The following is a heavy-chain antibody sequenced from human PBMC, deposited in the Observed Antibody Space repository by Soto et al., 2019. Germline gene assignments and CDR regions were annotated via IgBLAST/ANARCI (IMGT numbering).Heavy chain of an antibody. CDR2: INCRDDE. CDR3: AHRPSGWYLFDY. CDR1: DLSLKTFGVS. D-gene: IGHD6-19*01. J-gene: IGHJ4*02. V-gene: IGHV2-5*01. Sequence: PTLVKGTQTLPLACTFTDLSLKTFGVSVWWIRQPRGKALEWLALINCRDDERYRPSLKSRLTITKDTSKKQVVLTMSNMDPVDTATYYGAHRPSGWYLFDYWGQGTLVTVSS.